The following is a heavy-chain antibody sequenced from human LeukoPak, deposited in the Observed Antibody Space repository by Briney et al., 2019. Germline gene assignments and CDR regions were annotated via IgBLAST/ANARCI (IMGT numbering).Heavy chain of an antibody. V-gene: IGHV3-7*01. CDR1: GFTFTDYW. Sequence: GSLRLSCAVSGFTFTDYWMNWVRQAPGKGLEWVASIRQDGSEKTYVDPVKGRFTISRDNTKNSLSLQVNSLRVEDTAVYYCARDGTAAGLYFDLWGQGTLVTVSS. J-gene: IGHJ4*01. CDR2: IRQDGSEK. CDR3: ARDGTAAGLYFDL. D-gene: IGHD6-13*01.